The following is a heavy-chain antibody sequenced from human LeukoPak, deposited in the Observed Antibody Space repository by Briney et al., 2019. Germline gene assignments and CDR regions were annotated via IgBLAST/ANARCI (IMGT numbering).Heavy chain of an antibody. Sequence: GRSLRLSCAASGFPFSSYRIHWVRKAPGKGLEWVAVIAYDGSNKYYADSVKGRFTISRDNSKNTQYLQMNSLRAEDTAVYYCAKAGAHDYGDYFDYWGQGTLVTVSS. V-gene: IGHV3-30*18. CDR1: GFPFSSYR. J-gene: IGHJ4*02. CDR3: AKAGAHDYGDYFDY. D-gene: IGHD4-17*01. CDR2: IAYDGSNK.